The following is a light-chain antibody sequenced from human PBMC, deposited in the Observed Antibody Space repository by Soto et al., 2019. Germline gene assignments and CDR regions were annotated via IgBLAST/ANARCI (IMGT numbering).Light chain of an antibody. CDR1: QSVTSY. V-gene: IGKV3-11*01. CDR3: QQRSNWPPT. J-gene: IGKJ2*01. CDR2: DAS. Sequence: EIVLTQSPATLSLSPGARANLSCRASQSVTSYLAWYQQKPGQAPRLLIYDASNRATGIPARFSGSGSGTDFTLSISSLAPEDFAVYYCQQRSNWPPTFRQGTKLEI.